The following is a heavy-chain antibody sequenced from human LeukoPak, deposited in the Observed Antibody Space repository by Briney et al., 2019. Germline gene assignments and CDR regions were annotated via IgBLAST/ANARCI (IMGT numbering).Heavy chain of an antibody. D-gene: IGHD2-21*01. CDR3: ARWSIRSPFDY. V-gene: IGHV3-74*01. CDR1: GFTFSSNW. Sequence: GGSLRLSCAASGFTFSSNWMHWVRQAPGKGLVWVSRINTDGSSTSYADSVKGRFTISRDNAKNTLYLQMNSLRAEDTAVYYCARWSIRSPFDYWGQGTLVTVSS. J-gene: IGHJ4*02. CDR2: INTDGSST.